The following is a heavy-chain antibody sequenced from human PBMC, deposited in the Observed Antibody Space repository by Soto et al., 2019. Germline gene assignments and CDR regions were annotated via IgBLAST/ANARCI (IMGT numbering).Heavy chain of an antibody. CDR3: TVDTYGPDY. Sequence: VASVKVSCKTSGFTFSGSAVQWVRQIRGQGLEWIGWIVVGSGKAKYAPKFQQRVTISRDKSTNTAYLEVNSLRHGDTAIYYCTVDTYGPDYWGQGTLVTVSS. D-gene: IGHD2-8*01. CDR1: GFTFSGSA. CDR2: IVVGSGKA. J-gene: IGHJ4*02. V-gene: IGHV1-58*01.